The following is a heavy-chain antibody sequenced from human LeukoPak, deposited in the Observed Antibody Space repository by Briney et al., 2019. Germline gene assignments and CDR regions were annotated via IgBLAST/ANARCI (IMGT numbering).Heavy chain of an antibody. J-gene: IGHJ4*02. CDR2: IYHSGST. D-gene: IGHD3-22*01. CDR1: GYSISSGYY. V-gene: IGHV4-38-2*01. Sequence: SETLSLTCAVSGYSISSGYYWGWIRQPPGKGLEWIASIYHSGSTYYNPSLKSRVTISVDTSKNQLFLKLSSVTAADTAVYCCARHRSYYYDSSGYYAIDYWGQGTLVTVSS. CDR3: ARHRSYYYDSSGYYAIDY.